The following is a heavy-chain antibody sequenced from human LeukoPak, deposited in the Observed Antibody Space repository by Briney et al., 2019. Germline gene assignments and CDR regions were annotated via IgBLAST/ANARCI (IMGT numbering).Heavy chain of an antibody. V-gene: IGHV5-51*01. Sequence: GASLQISCKGSGSSFTSYWIGWVRQMPGKGLEWMGIIYPGDSDTRYSPSFQGQVTISADKSISTAYLQWSSLKASDTAMYYCARHSRAGDYYYYMDVWGKGTTVTVSS. CDR3: ARHSRAGDYYYYMDV. J-gene: IGHJ6*03. CDR1: GSSFTSYW. D-gene: IGHD6-25*01. CDR2: IYPGDSDT.